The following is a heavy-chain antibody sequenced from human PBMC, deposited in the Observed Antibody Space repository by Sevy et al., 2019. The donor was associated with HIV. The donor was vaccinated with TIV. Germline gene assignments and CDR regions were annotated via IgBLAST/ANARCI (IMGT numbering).Heavy chain of an antibody. D-gene: IGHD6-13*01. CDR3: ANSRGRYEGSSWLYYYYIMDV. Sequence: GGSLRLSCAVSGFTFSSYGMSWVRQAPGKGLEWVSSISGSGGITYYADSVKGRFTFSRDNSKDTVYLQMNSLRLDDTAVYYCANSRGRYEGSSWLYYYYIMDVWGQGTTVTVSS. CDR1: GFTFSSYG. CDR2: ISGSGGIT. V-gene: IGHV3-23*01. J-gene: IGHJ6*02.